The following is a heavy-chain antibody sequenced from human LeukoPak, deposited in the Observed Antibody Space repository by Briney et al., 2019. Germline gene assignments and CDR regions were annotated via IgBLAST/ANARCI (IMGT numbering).Heavy chain of an antibody. D-gene: IGHD1-26*01. CDR3: AIEDSGSYSW. CDR2: ISWNSGSI. J-gene: IGHJ4*02. V-gene: IGHV3-9*01. Sequence: GRSLRLSCAASGFTFDDYAMHWVRQAPGKGLEWVSGISWNSGSIGYAGSVKGRFTISRDNAKNSLYLQMNSLRAEDTAVYYCAIEDSGSYSWWGQGTLVTVSS. CDR1: GFTFDDYA.